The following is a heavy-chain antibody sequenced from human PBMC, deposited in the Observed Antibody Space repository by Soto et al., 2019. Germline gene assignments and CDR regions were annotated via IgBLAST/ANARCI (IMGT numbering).Heavy chain of an antibody. Sequence: QVQLVESGGGLVKPGGSLRLSCAASGIVFSDYMSWVRQAPGKGLEWLSYISGSGRTIYSADSVKGRFTISRDNATNSLYLKMNTVRTADTAVYYCARLPFPWGWFDPWGQGTLVTVSS. CDR3: ARLPFPWGWFDP. CDR1: GIVFSDY. D-gene: IGHD3-16*01. V-gene: IGHV3-11*01. J-gene: IGHJ5*02. CDR2: ISGSGRTI.